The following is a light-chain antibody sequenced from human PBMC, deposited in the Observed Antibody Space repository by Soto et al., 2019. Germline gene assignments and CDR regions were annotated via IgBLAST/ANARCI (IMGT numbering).Light chain of an antibody. Sequence: DIVLTQSPDSLAVSLAERATINCKSSQSLLSSADNLNYLAWFQQKPGQPPKLLIYWASTRESGVPDRFSGSRSGTDFSLTITSLQAEDVATYYCQQHYSTPITFGQGTRLEIK. CDR3: QQHYSTPIT. V-gene: IGKV4-1*01. J-gene: IGKJ5*01. CDR2: WAS. CDR1: QSLLSSADNLNY.